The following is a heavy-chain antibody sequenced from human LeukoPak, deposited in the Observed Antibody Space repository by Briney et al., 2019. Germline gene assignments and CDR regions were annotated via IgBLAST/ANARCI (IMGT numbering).Heavy chain of an antibody. CDR1: GGTFSSYA. J-gene: IGHJ6*03. V-gene: IGHV1-69*06. Sequence: ASVKVSCKASGGTFSSYAISWVRQAPGQGLEWMGGIIPIFGTANYAQKFQGRVTITADKSTSTAYMELSRLRSEDTAVYYCARVARAMVTGLSYYYYYYMDVWGKGTTVTVSS. CDR3: ARVARAMVTGLSYYYYYYMDV. CDR2: IIPIFGTA. D-gene: IGHD5-18*01.